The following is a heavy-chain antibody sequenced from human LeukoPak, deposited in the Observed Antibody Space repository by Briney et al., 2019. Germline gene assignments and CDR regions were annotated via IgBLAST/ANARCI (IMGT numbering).Heavy chain of an antibody. D-gene: IGHD2-21*02. V-gene: IGHV1-46*01. J-gene: IGHJ4*02. CDR3: ARGPSLVVVTAIPFDY. CDR1: GYTFTSYY. CDR2: INPSGGST. Sequence: ASVKVSCKASGYTFTSYYMHWVRQAPGQGLEWMGIINPSGGSTSYPQKFQGRVTITRDPSTSPVSMALSSLRPEHTAVYSCARGPSLVVVTAIPFDYWGQGTLVTVSS.